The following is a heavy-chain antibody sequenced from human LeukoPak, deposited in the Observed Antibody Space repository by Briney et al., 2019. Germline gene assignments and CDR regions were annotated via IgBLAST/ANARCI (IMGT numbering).Heavy chain of an antibody. CDR2: ISYDGSNK. D-gene: IGHD2-15*01. CDR3: AREGDGGSGRDAFDI. V-gene: IGHV3-30*04. J-gene: IGHJ3*02. Sequence: GRSLRLSCAASGFTFSDYAMHWVRQAPGKGLEWVAVISYDGSNKYYEESVRGRFTISRDKSKNTLSLQMNSLRVEDTGVYYCAREGDGGSGRDAFDIWGQGTMVTVSS. CDR1: GFTFSDYA.